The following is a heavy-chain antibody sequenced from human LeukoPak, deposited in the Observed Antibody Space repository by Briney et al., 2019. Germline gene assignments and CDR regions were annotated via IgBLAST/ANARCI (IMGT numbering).Heavy chain of an antibody. V-gene: IGHV3-21*01. CDR2: ISSSSTYI. J-gene: IGHJ4*02. CDR1: GFTFSNYN. CDR3: ARDNYSGSRYFDH. Sequence: GGSLRLSCAASGFTFSNYNINWVRQAPGEGLEWVSSISSSSTYIYYADSVKGRFTVSRDNAKNSLYLQMNSLRAEDTAIYYCARDNYSGSRYFDHWGQGTLVTVSS. D-gene: IGHD1-26*01.